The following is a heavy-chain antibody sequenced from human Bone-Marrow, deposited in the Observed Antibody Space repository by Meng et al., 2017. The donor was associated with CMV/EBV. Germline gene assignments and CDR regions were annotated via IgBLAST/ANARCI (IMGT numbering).Heavy chain of an antibody. CDR1: GGSFSGYY. D-gene: IGHD2-2*01. Sequence: GGSLRLSCAVYGGSFSGYYWSWIRQAPGKGLVWVSRINSDGSSTSYADSVKGRFTISRDNSKTTLYLQMNSLRAEGTAVYYCARDLRGYCSSTNCSPPDPWGQGTLVT. J-gene: IGHJ5*02. V-gene: IGHV3-74*01. CDR2: INSDGSST. CDR3: ARDLRGYCSSTNCSPPDP.